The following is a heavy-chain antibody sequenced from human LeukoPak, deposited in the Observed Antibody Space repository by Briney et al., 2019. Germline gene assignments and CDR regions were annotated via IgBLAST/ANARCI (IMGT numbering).Heavy chain of an antibody. CDR2: INPNSGGT. J-gene: IGHJ5*02. Sequence: ASVKVSCKASGYTFTGYYMHWVRQAPGQGLEWMGWINPNSGGTNYAQKLQGRVTMTTDTSTSTAYMELRSLRSDDTAVYYCARSYREDDFWSGSTHIGFDPWGQGTLVTVSS. D-gene: IGHD3-3*01. CDR1: GYTFTGYY. V-gene: IGHV1-2*02. CDR3: ARSYREDDFWSGSTHIGFDP.